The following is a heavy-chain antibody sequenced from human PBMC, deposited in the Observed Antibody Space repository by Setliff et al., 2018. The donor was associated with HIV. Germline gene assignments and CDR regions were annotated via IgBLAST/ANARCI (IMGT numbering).Heavy chain of an antibody. CDR2: IYYSGST. V-gene: IGHV4-30-4*08. J-gene: IGHJ6*02. CDR1: GGSISSGDYY. D-gene: IGHD3-22*01. Sequence: LSLTCTVSGGSISSGDYYWSWIRQPPGKGLEWIGYIYYSGSTYYNPSLKSRVTISVDTSKNQFSLKLSSVTAADTAVYYCAREVVQDYYDSSPGSGMDVWGQGTTVTVSS. CDR3: AREVVQDYYDSSPGSGMDV.